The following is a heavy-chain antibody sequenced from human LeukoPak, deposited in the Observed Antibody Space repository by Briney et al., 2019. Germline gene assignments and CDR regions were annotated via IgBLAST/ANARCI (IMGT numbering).Heavy chain of an antibody. Sequence: GASVKVSCKASGYSFTSYYLHWVRQAPGQGLEWMGIINPSGGSTSYAQKFQGRVTMTRDTSTSTVYMELSSLRSEDTAVYYCARDPPVAGDAFDIWGQGTMVTVSS. CDR1: GYSFTSYY. V-gene: IGHV1-46*01. CDR2: INPSGGST. CDR3: ARDPPVAGDAFDI. J-gene: IGHJ3*02.